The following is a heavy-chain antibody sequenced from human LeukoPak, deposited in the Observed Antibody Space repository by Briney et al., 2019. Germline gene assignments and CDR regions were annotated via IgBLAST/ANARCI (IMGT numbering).Heavy chain of an antibody. CDR2: IRYDGSNK. CDR3: AGDPRGPTEYDSSGRDSFDY. D-gene: IGHD3-22*01. V-gene: IGHV3-30*02. J-gene: IGHJ4*02. CDR1: GFTFSSYG. Sequence: GGSLRLSCAASGFTFSSYGMHWVRQAPGKGLEWVAFIRYDGSNKYYADSVKGRFTISRDNSKNTLFLQMNSLRAEDTAVYYCAGDPRGPTEYDSSGRDSFDYWGQGTLVTVSS.